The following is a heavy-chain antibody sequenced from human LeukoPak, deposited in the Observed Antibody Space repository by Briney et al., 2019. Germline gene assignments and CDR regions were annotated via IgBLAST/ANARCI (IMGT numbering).Heavy chain of an antibody. CDR3: ARQPRGNYYYYYGMDV. Sequence: ASVKVSCKASGYTFTGYYMHWVRQAPGQGLEWMGWINPNSGGTNYAQKFQGRVTMTRDTSISTAYMELSRLRSDDTAVYYCARQPRGNYYYYYGMDVWGQGTTVTVSS. V-gene: IGHV1-2*02. D-gene: IGHD1-26*01. J-gene: IGHJ6*02. CDR1: GYTFTGYY. CDR2: INPNSGGT.